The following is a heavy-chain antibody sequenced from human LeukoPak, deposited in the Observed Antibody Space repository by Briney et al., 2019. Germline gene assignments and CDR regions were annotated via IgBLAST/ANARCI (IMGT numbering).Heavy chain of an antibody. CDR2: IDYSGST. D-gene: IGHD2-15*01. Sequence: SETLSLTCTVSGGSISSYYWSWIRQPPGKGLEWIGYIDYSGSTNYNPSLKSRVTISVDTSKNQFSLKLSSVTAADTAVYYCARSFSLSYWGQGTLVTVSS. V-gene: IGHV4-59*01. CDR1: GGSISSYY. J-gene: IGHJ4*02. CDR3: ARSFSLSY.